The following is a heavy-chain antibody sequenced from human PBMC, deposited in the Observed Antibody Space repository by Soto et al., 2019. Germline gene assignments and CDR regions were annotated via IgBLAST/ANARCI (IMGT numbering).Heavy chain of an antibody. D-gene: IGHD2-15*01. V-gene: IGHV3-30*18. Sequence: QVQLVESGGGVVQPGRSLRLSCAASGFTFSSYGMHWVRQAPGKGLEWVAVISYDGSNKYYADSVKGRFTISRDNSKNTLYLQMNSLRAEDTAVYYCAKDSCGGSCYGYWGQGTLVTVSS. CDR1: GFTFSSYG. CDR2: ISYDGSNK. CDR3: AKDSCGGSCYGY. J-gene: IGHJ4*02.